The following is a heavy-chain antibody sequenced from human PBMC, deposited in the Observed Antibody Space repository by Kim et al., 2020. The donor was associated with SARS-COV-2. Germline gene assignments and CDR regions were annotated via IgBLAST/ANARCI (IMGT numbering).Heavy chain of an antibody. V-gene: IGHV3-30*04. Sequence: GGSLRLSCAASGFTFSSYAMHWVRQAPGKGLEWVAVISYDGSNKYYADSVKGRFTISRDNSKNTLNLQMNSLRAEDTAVYYCARDWSGRNGSSWIYYFDYWGQGTLVTVSS. D-gene: IGHD6-13*01. CDR1: GFTFSSYA. J-gene: IGHJ4*02. CDR2: ISYDGSNK. CDR3: ARDWSGRNGSSWIYYFDY.